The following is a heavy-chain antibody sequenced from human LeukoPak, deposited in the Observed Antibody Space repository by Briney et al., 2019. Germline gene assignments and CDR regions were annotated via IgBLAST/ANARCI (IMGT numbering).Heavy chain of an antibody. J-gene: IGHJ4*02. D-gene: IGHD6-13*01. Sequence: ASVKVSCQASGYTFSNHDFDWVRQAPGQGLEWMGWMNPNSGATGYAQKFQGRVTMTRNPSISTAYMELSGLRSEDTAVYYCARGGWQQLVRSLPFDYWGQGTLVTVSS. CDR3: ARGGWQQLVRSLPFDY. V-gene: IGHV1-8*01. CDR1: GYTFSNHD. CDR2: MNPNSGAT.